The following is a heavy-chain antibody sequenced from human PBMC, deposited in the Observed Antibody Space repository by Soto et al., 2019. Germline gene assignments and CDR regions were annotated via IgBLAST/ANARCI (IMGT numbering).Heavy chain of an antibody. CDR2: VYSGGST. CDR1: EFVVSVNY. CDR3: TTSPSVGV. Sequence: EVQLVESGGGLIQPGGSLRLSCAASEFVVSVNYMTWVRQAPGKGLEWVSLVYSGGSTHYADAVRGRFTISRDSSKNTLSLYMNSMTLDHTIVYNYTTSPSVGVLGQGTTVTVSS. V-gene: IGHV3-53*01. J-gene: IGHJ6*02. D-gene: IGHD2-2*01.